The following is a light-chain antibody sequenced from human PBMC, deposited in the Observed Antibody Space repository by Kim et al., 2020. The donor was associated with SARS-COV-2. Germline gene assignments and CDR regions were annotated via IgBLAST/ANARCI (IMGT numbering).Light chain of an antibody. Sequence: ASVRDSVTSTCRASQDIRNDLGWYQQNPGRAPKRLIYGASSLQSGVPSRFSGSGSGTEFTLTISSVQPEDFATYFCLQHSTYPITFGQGTLLEIK. CDR2: GAS. CDR3: LQHSTYPIT. CDR1: QDIRND. J-gene: IGKJ5*01. V-gene: IGKV1-17*01.